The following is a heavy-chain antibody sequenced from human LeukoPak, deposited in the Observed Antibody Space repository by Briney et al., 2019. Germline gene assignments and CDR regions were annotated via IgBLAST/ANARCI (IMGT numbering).Heavy chain of an antibody. CDR3: VRSAAAGTIELDY. CDR1: GFTFSSYD. J-gene: IGHJ4*02. V-gene: IGHV3-13*01. D-gene: IGHD6-13*01. Sequence: GGSLRLSCAATGFTFSSYDMHWVRQATGKGLEWVSGIGTPGDTYYPGSVKGRFTISRENAKNSLYLQMNSLRVGDTAVYYCVRSAAAGTIELDYWGQGTLVTVSS. CDR2: IGTPGDT.